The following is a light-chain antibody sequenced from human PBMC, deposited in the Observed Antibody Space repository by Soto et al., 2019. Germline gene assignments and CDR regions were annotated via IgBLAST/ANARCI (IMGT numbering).Light chain of an antibody. V-gene: IGLV2-14*03. CDR3: SSFTSNRIYV. Sequence: QSALTQPTSVSGSPGQPITISCTGNHNDIGTYDYVSWYQQHPGRAPRLLIHGVTTRPSGISGRFSASKSGLTASLTISGLQPEDEAYYYGSSFTSNRIYVFGPGTKATV. J-gene: IGLJ1*01. CDR1: HNDIGTYDY. CDR2: GVT.